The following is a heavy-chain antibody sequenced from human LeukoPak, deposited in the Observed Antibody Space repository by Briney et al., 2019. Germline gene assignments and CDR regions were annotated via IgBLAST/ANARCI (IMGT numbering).Heavy chain of an antibody. Sequence: PSETLSLTCTVSGGSISSYYWSWIRQPPGKGLEWIGYIYYSGSTNYKSSLKSRVTISVDTSKNQFSLKLRSLTAADTAVYYCARDRPPYYYDSSGYPVNDAFDIWGQGTMVTVSS. CDR1: GGSISSYY. CDR3: ARDRPPYYYDSSGYPVNDAFDI. J-gene: IGHJ3*02. D-gene: IGHD3-22*01. V-gene: IGHV4-59*12. CDR2: IYYSGST.